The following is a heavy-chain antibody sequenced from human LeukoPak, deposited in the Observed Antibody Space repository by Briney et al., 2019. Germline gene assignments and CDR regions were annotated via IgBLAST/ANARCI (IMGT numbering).Heavy chain of an antibody. CDR2: ISYDGSNK. D-gene: IGHD5-18*01. CDR3: ARAPPETYSAVGGY. CDR1: GGSISSSS. Sequence: LSLTCTVSGGSISSSSYYWGWIRQSPGKGLEWVAVISYDGSNKYYADSVKGRFTISRDNSKNTLYLQMNSLRAEDTAVYYCARAPPETYSAVGGYWGQGTLVTVSS. J-gene: IGHJ4*02. V-gene: IGHV3-30*03.